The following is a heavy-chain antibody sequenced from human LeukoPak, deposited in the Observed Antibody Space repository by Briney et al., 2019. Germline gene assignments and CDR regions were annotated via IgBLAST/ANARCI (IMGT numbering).Heavy chain of an antibody. D-gene: IGHD3-3*01. CDR3: ARFLEWLFYFDY. Sequence: GGSLRLSCAASGFTFSDYYMSLIRQAPGKGLEWVSYISSSGSTIYYADSVKGRFTISRDNAKNSLYLQMNSLRAEDTAVYYCARFLEWLFYFDYWGQGTLVTVSS. CDR2: ISSSGSTI. CDR1: GFTFSDYY. J-gene: IGHJ4*02. V-gene: IGHV3-11*01.